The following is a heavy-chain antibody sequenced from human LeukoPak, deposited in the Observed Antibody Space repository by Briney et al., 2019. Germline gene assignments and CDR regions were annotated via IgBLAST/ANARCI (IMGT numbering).Heavy chain of an antibody. D-gene: IGHD2-2*02. CDR3: ARGCIVVLPAGIPHNWFDP. CDR2: INPNSGGT. V-gene: IGHV1-2*02. CDR1: GYSFTGYY. J-gene: IGHJ5*02. Sequence: ASVKVSCKASGYSFTGYYIHWVRQAPGQGLEWMGWINPNSGGTNYAQKFQGRVTMTRDTSISTAYMELSRLRSDDTAVYYCARGCIVVLPAGIPHNWFDPWGQGTLVTVSS.